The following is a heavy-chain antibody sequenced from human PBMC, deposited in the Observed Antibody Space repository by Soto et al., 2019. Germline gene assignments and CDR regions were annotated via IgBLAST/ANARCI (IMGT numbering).Heavy chain of an antibody. Sequence: SVKVSCKASGGTFSSYAISWVRQAPGQGLEWMGGIIPIFGTANYAQKFQGRVTITADKSTSTAYMELSSLRSGDTAVYYCAREAGPDRWFDPWGQGTLVTVSS. CDR1: GGTFSSYA. V-gene: IGHV1-69*06. CDR2: IIPIFGTA. D-gene: IGHD6-19*01. J-gene: IGHJ5*02. CDR3: AREAGPDRWFDP.